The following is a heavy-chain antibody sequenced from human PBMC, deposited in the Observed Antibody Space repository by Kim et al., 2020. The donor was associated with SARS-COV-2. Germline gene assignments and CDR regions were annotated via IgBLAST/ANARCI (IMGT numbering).Heavy chain of an antibody. V-gene: IGHV3-11*05. Sequence: GGSLRLSCAASEFSFSDYYMSWVRQAPGKGLEWLSYISGSSTFTKYADSVNGRFTISRDNAKNSVYLQMSSLRAEDTAVYYCARDRIYPRSRGRDFYYYGMDVWGHETTVTVSS. D-gene: IGHD3-16*02. CDR3: ARDRIYPRSRGRDFYYYGMDV. CDR2: ISGSSTFT. J-gene: IGHJ6*02. CDR1: EFSFSDYY.